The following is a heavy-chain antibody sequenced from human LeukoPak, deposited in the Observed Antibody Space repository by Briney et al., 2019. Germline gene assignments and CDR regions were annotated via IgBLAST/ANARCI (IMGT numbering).Heavy chain of an antibody. CDR1: GGSISSSSYY. CDR3: ARQWVAAAGPHAFDI. Sequence: SETLSLTCTVSGGSISSSSYYWGWIRQPPGKGLEWIGSIYYSGSTYYNPSLKSRVTISVDTSKNQFSLKLSSVTAADTAVYYCARQWVAAAGPHAFDIWGQGTMVTVSS. V-gene: IGHV4-39*01. J-gene: IGHJ3*02. CDR2: IYYSGST. D-gene: IGHD6-13*01.